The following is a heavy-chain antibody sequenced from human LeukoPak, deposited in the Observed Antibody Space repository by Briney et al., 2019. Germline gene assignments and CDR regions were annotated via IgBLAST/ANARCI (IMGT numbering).Heavy chain of an antibody. Sequence: SQTLSLTCTVSGGSISSGGYYWSWIRQPPGKGLEWIGYIYHSGSTYYNPSLKSRVTISVDRSKNQFSLKLSSVTAADTAVYYCASLSIAAARTNRYKSMRPPGYYYYMDVWGKGTTVTVSS. D-gene: IGHD6-13*01. V-gene: IGHV4-30-2*01. J-gene: IGHJ6*03. CDR1: GGSISSGGYY. CDR3: ASLSIAAARTNRYKSMRPPGYYYYMDV. CDR2: IYHSGST.